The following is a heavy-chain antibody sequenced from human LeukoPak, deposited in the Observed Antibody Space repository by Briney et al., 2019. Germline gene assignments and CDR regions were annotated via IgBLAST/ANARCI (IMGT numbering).Heavy chain of an antibody. CDR3: AKDLNSIAARSYYYYYMDV. D-gene: IGHD6-6*01. CDR1: GFTFSSYG. Sequence: GSLRLSCAASGFTFSSYGMHWVRQAPGKGLEWVAFIRYDGSNKYYADSVKGRFTISRDNSKNTLYLQMNSLRAEDTAVYYCAKDLNSIAARSYYYYYMDVWGKGTTVTVSS. J-gene: IGHJ6*03. CDR2: IRYDGSNK. V-gene: IGHV3-30*02.